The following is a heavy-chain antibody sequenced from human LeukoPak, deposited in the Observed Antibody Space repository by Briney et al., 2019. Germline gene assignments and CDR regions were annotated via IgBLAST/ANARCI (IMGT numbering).Heavy chain of an antibody. CDR3: ARVPSGSGSLDY. D-gene: IGHD3-10*01. Sequence: GGSLRLSCAASGFTFSNYWMNWVRQAPGKGLEWVAKIKQDGSEEYYVDSVKGRFTISRDNAKNSLDLHMNSLRAEDTAVYYCARVPSGSGSLDYWGQGTLVTVSS. CDR2: IKQDGSEE. CDR1: GFTFSNYW. V-gene: IGHV3-7*01. J-gene: IGHJ4*02.